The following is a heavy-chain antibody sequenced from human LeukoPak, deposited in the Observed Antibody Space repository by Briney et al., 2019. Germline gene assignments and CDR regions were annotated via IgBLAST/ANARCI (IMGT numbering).Heavy chain of an antibody. Sequence: VASVKVSCKVSGYTLTELSMHWVRQAPGKGFEWMGGFDPEDGETIYAQKFQGRVTMTEDTSTDTAYMELSSLRSEDTAVYYCATDRGRNYYDSSGFFPWGQGTLVTVSS. D-gene: IGHD3-22*01. V-gene: IGHV1-24*01. CDR3: ATDRGRNYYDSSGFFP. CDR1: GYTLTELS. CDR2: FDPEDGET. J-gene: IGHJ5*02.